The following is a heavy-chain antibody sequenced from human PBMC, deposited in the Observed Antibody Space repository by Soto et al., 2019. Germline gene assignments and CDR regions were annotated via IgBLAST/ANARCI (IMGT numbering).Heavy chain of an antibody. J-gene: IGHJ4*01. Sequence: PGGSLRLSCAASGFTFSDHYMDWVRQAPGKGLGWVSAISGSGGNSYYADSVKGRFTISRDNSKNTLFFQMNSLRAEDTAIYYCAKRFDSGGSSGEPFAFWGPGTLVTVSS. CDR3: AKRFDSGGSSGEPFAF. V-gene: IGHV3-23*01. CDR1: GFTFSDHY. D-gene: IGHD3-22*01. CDR2: ISGSGGNS.